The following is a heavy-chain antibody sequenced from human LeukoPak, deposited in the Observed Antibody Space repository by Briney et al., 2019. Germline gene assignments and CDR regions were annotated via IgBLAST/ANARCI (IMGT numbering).Heavy chain of an antibody. CDR2: ISSSGSTI. V-gene: IGHV3-11*01. J-gene: IGHJ4*02. CDR3: ARDRLILTGYFDY. Sequence: KSGGSLRLSCAASGFTFSDYYMSWIRQAPGKGLEWVSYISSSGSTIYYADSVKGRFTISRDNAKNSLYLQMNSLRAEDTAVYYCARDRLILTGYFDYWGQGTLVTVSS. CDR1: GFTFSDYY. D-gene: IGHD3-9*01.